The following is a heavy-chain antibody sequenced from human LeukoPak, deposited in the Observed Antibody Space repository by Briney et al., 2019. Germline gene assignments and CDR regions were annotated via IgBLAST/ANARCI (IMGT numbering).Heavy chain of an antibody. V-gene: IGHV5-51*01. Sequence: GESLKISCKGSGYSFTSYWIGWVRQMPGKGLEWMGIIYPGDSDTRYSPSFQGQVTISADKSISTAYLRWSSLKASDTAMYYCARHEGHYDILTGPTIWGQGTMVTVSS. CDR3: ARHEGHYDILTGPTI. CDR2: IYPGDSDT. J-gene: IGHJ3*02. CDR1: GYSFTSYW. D-gene: IGHD3-9*01.